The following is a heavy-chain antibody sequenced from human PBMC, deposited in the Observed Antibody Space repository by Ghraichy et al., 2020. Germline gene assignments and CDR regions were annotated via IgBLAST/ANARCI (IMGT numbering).Heavy chain of an antibody. V-gene: IGHV4-59*01. CDR1: GGSISSYY. CDR3: ATTLF. Sequence: SETLSLTCTVSGGSISSYYWSWIRQAPGKGLEWIGYTHYSGTTSYSPSLKSRVTLSVDTSKNQFSLKLTSVTSADTAVYYCATTLFWGQGILVTVSS. D-gene: IGHD3-9*01. CDR2: THYSGTT. J-gene: IGHJ4*02.